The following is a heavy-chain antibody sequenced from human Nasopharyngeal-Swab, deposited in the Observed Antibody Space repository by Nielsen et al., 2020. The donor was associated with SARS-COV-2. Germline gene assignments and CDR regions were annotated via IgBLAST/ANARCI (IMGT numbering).Heavy chain of an antibody. CDR3: ARGRSEDYGGDRFDY. D-gene: IGHD4-23*01. J-gene: IGHJ4*02. V-gene: IGHV4-34*01. CDR2: INHSGST. CDR1: GGSFSGYY. Sequence: SCAVYGGSFSGYYWSWIRQPPGKGLEWIGEINHSGSTNYNPSLKSRVTISVDTSKNQFSLKLSSVTAADTAVYYCARGRSEDYGGDRFDYWGQGTLVTVSS.